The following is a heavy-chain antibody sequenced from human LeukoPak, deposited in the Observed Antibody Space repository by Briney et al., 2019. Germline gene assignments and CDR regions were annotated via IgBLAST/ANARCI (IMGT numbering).Heavy chain of an antibody. D-gene: IGHD6-19*01. CDR1: GFTFRNHG. V-gene: IGHV3-33*01. CDR3: ARDRSDDYFDC. CDR2: IWYDGSNK. J-gene: IGHJ4*02. Sequence: PGRSLRLSCAASGFTFRNHGMHRVRQAPGKGLEWVAVIWYDGSNKYYVDSVKGRFTISRDNSKNTLYLQMNSLRAEDTAVYYCARDRSDDYFDCWGQGTLVTVSS.